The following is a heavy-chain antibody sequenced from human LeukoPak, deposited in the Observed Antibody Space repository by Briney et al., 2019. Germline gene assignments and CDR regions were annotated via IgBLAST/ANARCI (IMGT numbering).Heavy chain of an antibody. D-gene: IGHD2-15*01. J-gene: IGHJ6*03. CDR3: ARGSGQVAVGLYYYYYMDV. V-gene: IGHV1-69*13. Sequence: SVKVSCKASGGTFSSYAISWVRQAPGQGLEWMGGIIPIFGTANYAQKFQGRVTINADESTSTAYMELSSLRSEDTAVYYCARGSGQVAVGLYYYYYMDVWGKGTTVTVSS. CDR1: GGTFSSYA. CDR2: IIPIFGTA.